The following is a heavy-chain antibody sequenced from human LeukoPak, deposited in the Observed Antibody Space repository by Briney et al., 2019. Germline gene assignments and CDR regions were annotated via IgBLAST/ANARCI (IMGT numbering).Heavy chain of an antibody. CDR1: GGPISSYY. CDR3: ARGLEFDY. Sequence: SETLSLTCTVSGGPISSYYWSWIRQPPGKGLEWIGYIYYSGSTNYNPSLKSRVTISVDTSKNQFSLKLSSVTAADTAVYYCARGLEFDYWGQGTLVTVSS. J-gene: IGHJ4*02. D-gene: IGHD6-6*01. V-gene: IGHV4-59*08. CDR2: IYYSGST.